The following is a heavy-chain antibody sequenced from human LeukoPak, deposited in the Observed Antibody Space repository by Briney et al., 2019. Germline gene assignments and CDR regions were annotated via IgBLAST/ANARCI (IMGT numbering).Heavy chain of an antibody. CDR3: ARSLYDGFGENWLDP. CDR2: IYHSGST. J-gene: IGHJ5*02. D-gene: IGHD3-10*01. Sequence: PSGTLSRTCAVSGGSISSSNWWSWVRQPPGKGLEWIGEIYHSGSTNYNPSLKSRVTISVDKSKDQFSLKLSSVTAADTAVYYCARSLYDGFGENWLDPWGQGTLVTVSS. CDR1: GGSISSSNW. V-gene: IGHV4-4*02.